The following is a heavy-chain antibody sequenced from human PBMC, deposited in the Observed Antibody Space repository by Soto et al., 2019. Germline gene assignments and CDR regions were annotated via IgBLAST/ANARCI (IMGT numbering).Heavy chain of an antibody. CDR2: IWYDGSNK. J-gene: IGHJ4*02. CDR1: GFTFSSYG. Sequence: GGSLRLSCAASGFTFSSYGMHWVRQAPGKGLEWVAVIWYDGSNKYYADSVKGRFTISRDNSKNTLYLQMNSLRAEDTAVYYCARDLVFGDYGDYWGQGTLVTVSS. CDR3: ARDLVFGDYGDY. V-gene: IGHV3-33*01. D-gene: IGHD4-17*01.